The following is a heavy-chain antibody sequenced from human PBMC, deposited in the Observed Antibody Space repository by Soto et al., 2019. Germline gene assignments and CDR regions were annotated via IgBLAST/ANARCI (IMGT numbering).Heavy chain of an antibody. CDR1: GFTFSRYV. CDR2: ISYEGTNK. J-gene: IGHJ4*02. CDR3: VAAEQWLAAPFDY. D-gene: IGHD6-19*01. V-gene: IGHV3-30-3*01. Sequence: QVQLVESGGGVVQPGTSLRLSCSASGFTFSRYVMHWVRQAPGKGLDWVTLISYEGTNKKYAESVKGLFTISRDNSKHTVSLQMNTLRAEDTAVYYCVAAEQWLAAPFDYWGQGTLVTVSS.